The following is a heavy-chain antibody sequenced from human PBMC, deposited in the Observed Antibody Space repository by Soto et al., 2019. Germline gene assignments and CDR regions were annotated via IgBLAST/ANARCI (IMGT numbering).Heavy chain of an antibody. J-gene: IGHJ3*02. CDR2: ISAYNGNT. CDR1: GYTFTSYG. Sequence: ASVKVSCKASGYTFTSYGISWVRQAPGQGLEWMGWISAYNGNTNYAQKLQGRVTMTTDTSTSTAYMELRSLRSDDTAVYYCARDPGWFGEEDDAFDIWGQGTMVTVSS. D-gene: IGHD3-10*01. V-gene: IGHV1-18*01. CDR3: ARDPGWFGEEDDAFDI.